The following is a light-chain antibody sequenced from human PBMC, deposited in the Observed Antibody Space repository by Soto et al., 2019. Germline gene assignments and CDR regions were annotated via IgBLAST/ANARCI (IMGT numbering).Light chain of an antibody. Sequence: PMTQSPSSLSASVGDRITITCRASQNIRTYLNWYQHQPGKAPKLLIYTASSLESGVPSRFSGSGSGTDFTLTISSLQPEDFATYYCQQSYSTPLTFGGVTKAAI. CDR1: QNIRTY. J-gene: IGKJ4*01. CDR2: TAS. V-gene: IGKV1-39*01. CDR3: QQSYSTPLT.